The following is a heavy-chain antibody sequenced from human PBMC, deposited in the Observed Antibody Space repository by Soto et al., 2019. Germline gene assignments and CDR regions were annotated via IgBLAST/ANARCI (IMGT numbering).Heavy chain of an antibody. D-gene: IGHD3-9*01. CDR1: GYTFATYA. CDR3: TRVNTIFFNTDYYCHDMDV. J-gene: IGHJ6*02. V-gene: IGHV1-3*04. Sequence: QVQLVQAGAEVKKPGASVKVSCKASGYTFATYAIHWVRQAPGQRLEWVGWINTGNGYTEYSQNCRGRVTITRYTSASTAYMELSCLRSEDTAMYYCTRVNTIFFNTDYYCHDMDVGGQGTTGTVAS. CDR2: INTGNGYT.